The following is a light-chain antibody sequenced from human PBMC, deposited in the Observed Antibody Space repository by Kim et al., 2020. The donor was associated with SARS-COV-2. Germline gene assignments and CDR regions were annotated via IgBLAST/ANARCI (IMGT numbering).Light chain of an antibody. V-gene: IGLV3-21*04. CDR1: NVGSKS. CDR2: YDS. J-gene: IGLJ2*01. CDR3: QVWTSSSYRPV. Sequence: SYELTQPPSVSVAPGKTARITCGGDNVGSKSVHWYQQKPGQAPVLVIYYDSDRPSGIPERFSDSNSGNTATLTISRVEAGDEAAYYCQVWTSSSYRPVFG.